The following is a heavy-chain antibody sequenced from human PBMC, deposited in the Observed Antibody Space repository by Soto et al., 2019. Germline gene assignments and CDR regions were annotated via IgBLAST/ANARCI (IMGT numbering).Heavy chain of an antibody. V-gene: IGHV4-59*01. Sequence: QVQLQESGPGLVKPSETLSLTCTVSGGSISSYYWSWIRQPPGKGLEWIGYIYYSGSTNYNPSLKSRVTISVDTSKNQFSLKLSSVTAADTAVYDCARWIVGAPFDIWGQGTMVTVSS. CDR3: ARWIVGAPFDI. D-gene: IGHD1-26*01. CDR2: IYYSGST. CDR1: GGSISSYY. J-gene: IGHJ3*02.